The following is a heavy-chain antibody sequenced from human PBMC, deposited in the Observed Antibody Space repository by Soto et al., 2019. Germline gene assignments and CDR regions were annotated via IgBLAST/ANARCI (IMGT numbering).Heavy chain of an antibody. CDR2: IYSGGST. V-gene: IGHV3-66*01. CDR3: ARDPWDADY. D-gene: IGHD1-26*01. Sequence: EVQLVESGGGLVQPGGSLRLSCAASGFTVSTKYMSWVRQAPGKGLEWVSVIYSGGSTFYADSVRGRFTISRDNSRNTVNIQINSLRAEDTAVYYCARDPWDADYWGQGTLVTVSS. J-gene: IGHJ4*02. CDR1: GFTVSTKY.